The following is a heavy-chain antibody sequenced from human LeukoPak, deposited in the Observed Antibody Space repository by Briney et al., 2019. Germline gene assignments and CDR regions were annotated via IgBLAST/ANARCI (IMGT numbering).Heavy chain of an antibody. CDR2: ISSRSSSI. CDR1: GFTFSNYS. D-gene: IGHD3-10*01. CDR3: ARVIRRFGEFSSDY. Sequence: LSGGSLRLSCVVSGFTFSNYSMNWVRQAPGKGLEWVSYISSRSSSIYYLDSVKGRFTISRDNAKNSLYLQMNSLRDEDTAVYYCARVIRRFGEFSSDYWGQGTLVTVSS. V-gene: IGHV3-48*02. J-gene: IGHJ4*02.